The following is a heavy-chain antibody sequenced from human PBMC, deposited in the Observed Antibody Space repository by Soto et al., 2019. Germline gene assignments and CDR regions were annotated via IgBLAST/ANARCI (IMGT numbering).Heavy chain of an antibody. CDR1: GLTFSSYA. Sequence: EVQLLESGGGSVRRGGSLRLSCAASGLTFSSYAMTWVRQAPGKGLEWVSAIGGSTSSTYYADSVKGRFTISRDNSKNTLYLQMNSLRAEDTAVYYCAKDLYGDYGATGEDWGQGTLVTVSS. D-gene: IGHD4-17*01. CDR2: IGGSTSST. V-gene: IGHV3-23*01. CDR3: AKDLYGDYGATGED. J-gene: IGHJ4*02.